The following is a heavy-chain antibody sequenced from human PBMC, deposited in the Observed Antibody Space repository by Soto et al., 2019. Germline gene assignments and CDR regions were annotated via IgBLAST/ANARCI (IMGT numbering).Heavy chain of an antibody. V-gene: IGHV4-30-4*01. CDR1: GGSISSGDYY. D-gene: IGHD5-18*01. J-gene: IGHJ5*02. CDR3: AREPDDTAMAASWFDP. Sequence: QVQLQESGPGLVKPSQTLSLTCTVSGGSISSGDYYWSWIRQPPGKGLEWIGYIYYSGSTYYNPSLKSRVTISVDTSKNQFSLKLSSVTAADTAVYYCAREPDDTAMAASWFDPWGQGTLVTVSS. CDR2: IYYSGST.